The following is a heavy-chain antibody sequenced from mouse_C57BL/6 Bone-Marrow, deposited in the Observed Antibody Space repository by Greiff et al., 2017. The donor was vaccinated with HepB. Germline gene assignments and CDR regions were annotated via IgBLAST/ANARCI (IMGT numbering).Heavy chain of an antibody. CDR3: ARGDSPPLFAY. Sequence: VKLQESGAELARPGASVKLSCKASGYTFTSYGISWVKQRTGQGLEWIGEIYPRSGNTYYNEKFKGKATLTADKSSSTAYRELRSLTSEDSAVYFCARGDSPPLFAYWGQGTLVTVSA. J-gene: IGHJ3*01. V-gene: IGHV1-81*01. CDR1: GYTFTSYG. CDR2: IYPRSGNT.